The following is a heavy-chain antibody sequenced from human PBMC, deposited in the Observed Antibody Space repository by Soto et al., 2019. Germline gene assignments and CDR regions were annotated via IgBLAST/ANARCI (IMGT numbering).Heavy chain of an antibody. D-gene: IGHD3-9*01. CDR1: GFTFSNYA. V-gene: IGHV3-23*01. Sequence: EAQLLESGGGLVQPGESLRLSCAASGFTFSNYAMSWVRQAPGKGLEWVSVVSDDGGTTFYADSVRARFTISRDNSKNTVDLQMNSLRAEDTAVYYCAKADTGYFRPFEYCGQGTLVTVSS. CDR2: VSDDGGTT. J-gene: IGHJ4*02. CDR3: AKADTGYFRPFEY.